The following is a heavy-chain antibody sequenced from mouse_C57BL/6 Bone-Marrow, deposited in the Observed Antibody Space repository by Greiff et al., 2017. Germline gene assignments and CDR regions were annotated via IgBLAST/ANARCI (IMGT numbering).Heavy chain of an antibody. CDR1: GFNIKDDY. D-gene: IGHD1-1*01. J-gene: IGHJ2*01. V-gene: IGHV14-4*01. Sequence: VQLKQSGAELVRPGASVKLSCTASGFNIKDDYMHWVKQRPEQGLEWIGWIDPENGDTEYASKFQGKATITADTSSNTAYLQLSSLTSEDTAVYYCTTPITTVVATDYWGQGTTLTDSS. CDR3: TTPITTVVATDY. CDR2: IDPENGDT.